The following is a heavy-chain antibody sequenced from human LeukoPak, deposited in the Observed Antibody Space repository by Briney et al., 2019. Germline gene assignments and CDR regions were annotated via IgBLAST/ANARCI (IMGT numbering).Heavy chain of an antibody. CDR2: IYHNGNS. CDR3: ARDGGLQSRFVY. J-gene: IGHJ4*02. CDR1: GDSFDEYY. V-gene: IGHV4-59*01. D-gene: IGHD5-24*01. Sequence: PSETLSLTCSVFGDSFDEYYWNWVRQPPGKGLQWIGYIYHNGNSNYNPSLKGRLTISVDTAKNQFSLKLTPVTAADTAVYYCARDGGLQSRFVYWGEGALVTVSS.